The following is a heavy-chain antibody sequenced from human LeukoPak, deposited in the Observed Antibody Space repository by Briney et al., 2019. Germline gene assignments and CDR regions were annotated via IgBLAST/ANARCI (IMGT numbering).Heavy chain of an antibody. CDR1: GGSISKSYLY. V-gene: IGHV4-39*01. D-gene: IGHD6-19*01. CDR2: IYYSGKT. J-gene: IGHJ4*02. Sequence: PSETLSLTCTVSGGSISKSYLYWGWIRQPPGKGLEWIGTIYYSGKTFYNSSLKSRVTISVDTSKNQFSLNLSSVTASDTAIYYCASTKLGYSSGWHWGQGTLVTVSS. CDR3: ASTKLGYSSGWH.